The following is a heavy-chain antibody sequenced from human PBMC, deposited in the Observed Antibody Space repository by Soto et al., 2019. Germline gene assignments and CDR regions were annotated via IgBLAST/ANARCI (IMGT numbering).Heavy chain of an antibody. CDR1: GGSISSSSYY. V-gene: IGHV4-39*01. CDR3: VFGRISGYADY. D-gene: IGHD5-12*01. CDR2: IYYSGST. J-gene: IGHJ4*02. Sequence: SETLSLTCTVSGGSISSSSYYWGWIRQPPGKGLEWIGSIYYSGSTYYNPSLKSRVTISVDTSKNQFSLKLGSVTAADTAVYYCVFGRISGYADYWGQGTLVTVSS.